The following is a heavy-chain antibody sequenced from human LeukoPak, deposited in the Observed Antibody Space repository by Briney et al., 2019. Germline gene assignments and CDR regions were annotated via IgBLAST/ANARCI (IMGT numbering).Heavy chain of an antibody. CDR2: IYSGGST. CDR3: ARRAGAYSHPYDY. Sequence: GGSLRLSCAASGFTVSSNYMSRVRQAPGKGLEWVSVIYSGGSTYYADSVKGRFTISRDNSKNTLYLQMNSLRAEDTAVYYCARRAGAYSHPYDYWGQGTLVTVSS. CDR1: GFTVSSNY. J-gene: IGHJ4*02. V-gene: IGHV3-66*04. D-gene: IGHD4/OR15-4a*01.